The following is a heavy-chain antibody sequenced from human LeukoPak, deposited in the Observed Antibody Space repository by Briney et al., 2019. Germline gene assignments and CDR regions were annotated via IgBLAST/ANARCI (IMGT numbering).Heavy chain of an antibody. Sequence: SETLSLTCTVSGGSISSYYWSWIRQPAGKGLEWIGRIYTSGSTNYNPSLKSRVTMSVDTSKNQFSLKLSSVTAADTAVHYCARTSQAYCSGGSCYSNYYYYMDVWGKGTTVTVSS. CDR1: GGSISSYY. D-gene: IGHD2-15*01. J-gene: IGHJ6*03. CDR3: ARTSQAYCSGGSCYSNYYYYMDV. V-gene: IGHV4-4*07. CDR2: IYTSGST.